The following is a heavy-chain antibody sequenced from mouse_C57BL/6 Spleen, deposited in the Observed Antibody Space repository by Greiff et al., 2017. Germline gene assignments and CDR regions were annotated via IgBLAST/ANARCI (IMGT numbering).Heavy chain of an antibody. J-gene: IGHJ2*01. V-gene: IGHV1-69*01. D-gene: IGHD3-2*02. CDR2: IDPSDSYT. CDR3: ARHSSGSHDY. Sequence: VQLQQPGAELVMPGASVKLSCKASGYTFTSYWMHWVKQRPGQGLEWIGEIDPSDSYTNYNQKFKGKSTLTVDKSSSTAYMQRSSLTSEDSAVYYCARHSSGSHDYWGQGTTLTVSS. CDR1: GYTFTSYW.